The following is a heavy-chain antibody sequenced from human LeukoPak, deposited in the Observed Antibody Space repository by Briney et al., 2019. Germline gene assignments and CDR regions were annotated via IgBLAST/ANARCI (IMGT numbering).Heavy chain of an antibody. CDR3: ARVPKIQLRSNAYYFDY. J-gene: IGHJ4*02. D-gene: IGHD5-18*01. CDR2: ISPSDGDT. V-gene: IGHV1-46*01. CDR1: GYTFTSFY. Sequence: ASVKVSCKASGYTFTSFYMHWVRQAPGQGLEWMGIISPSDGDTTYAQKFQGGVTMTRDMSTSTVYMELRSPRSDDTAVYYCARVPKIQLRSNAYYFDYWGQGTLVTVSS.